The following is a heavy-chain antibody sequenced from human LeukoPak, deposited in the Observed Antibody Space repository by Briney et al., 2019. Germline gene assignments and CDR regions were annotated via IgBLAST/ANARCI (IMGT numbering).Heavy chain of an antibody. CDR1: GGSMSSYY. V-gene: IGHV4-4*07. Sequence: SETLSLTCTVSGGSMSSYYWSWIRQPAGKGLEWIGRIYSSGSTNYKPYLKRRVTISVDKSKNQFSLKLSSVTAADTTVYYCARGSNLAFDYWGQGFLVTVSS. J-gene: IGHJ4*02. D-gene: IGHD6-13*01. CDR3: ARGSNLAFDY. CDR2: IYSSGST.